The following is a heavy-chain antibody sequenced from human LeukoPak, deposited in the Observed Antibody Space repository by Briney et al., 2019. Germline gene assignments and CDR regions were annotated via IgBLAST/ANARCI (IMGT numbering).Heavy chain of an antibody. V-gene: IGHV1-3*03. Sequence: ASVKVSCKASGYTFTSYTMHWVRQAPGQRLEWMGWINTGNGNTKYSQEFQGRVTMTRDMSTSTVYMELSSLRSEDTAVYYCARVRPTTLYSGSYYFAFDIWGQGTMVTVSS. J-gene: IGHJ3*02. CDR3: ARVRPTTLYSGSYYFAFDI. CDR2: INTGNGNT. CDR1: GYTFTSYT. D-gene: IGHD1-26*01.